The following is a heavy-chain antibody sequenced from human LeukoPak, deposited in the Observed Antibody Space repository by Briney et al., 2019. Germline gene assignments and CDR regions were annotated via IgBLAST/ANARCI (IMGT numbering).Heavy chain of an antibody. CDR2: IIPILGIA. CDR3: ARTIVVVPAARYYYYGMDV. D-gene: IGHD2-2*01. Sequence: SVKVSCKASGGTFSSYAISWVRQAPGRGLEWMGRIIPILGIANYAQKFQGRVTITADKSTSTAYMELSSLRSEDTAVYYCARTIVVVPAARYYYYGMDVWGQGTTVTVSS. V-gene: IGHV1-69*04. J-gene: IGHJ6*02. CDR1: GGTFSSYA.